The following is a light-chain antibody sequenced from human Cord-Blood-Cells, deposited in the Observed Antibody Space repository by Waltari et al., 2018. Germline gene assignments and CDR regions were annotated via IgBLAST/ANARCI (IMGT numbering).Light chain of an antibody. V-gene: IGLV2-14*01. CDR2: DVS. CDR3: SSYSSISTWV. Sequence: QSALTQPASVSGSPGQSITISCTGTSSDAGGYIYVLCYQQHPGQAPKLMIYDVSKRPTVVSHRFYGSKSGNAASLTISGLQAEDEAAYYCSSYSSISTWVFGGVTNLTVL. CDR1: SSDAGGYIY. J-gene: IGLJ3*02.